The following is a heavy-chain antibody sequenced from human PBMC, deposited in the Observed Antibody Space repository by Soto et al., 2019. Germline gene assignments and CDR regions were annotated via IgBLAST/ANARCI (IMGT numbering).Heavy chain of an antibody. CDR2: IRSNGGST. D-gene: IGHD3-22*01. CDR1: GFTFSTYT. CDR3: VIPNYYDTSGYYGPQEMWGY. V-gene: IGHV3-64D*06. Sequence: QSGGSLRLSCSTSGFTFSTYTMHWVRQAPGKGLEYVSAIRSNGGSTYYADSVKGRFTISRDNSKNTLYLQMSSLRPEDTAVYYCVIPNYYDTSGYYGPQEMWGYWGQGTLVTVSS. J-gene: IGHJ4*02.